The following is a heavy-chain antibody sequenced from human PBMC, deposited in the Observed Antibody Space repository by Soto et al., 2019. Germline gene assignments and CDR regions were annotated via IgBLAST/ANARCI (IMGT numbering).Heavy chain of an antibody. J-gene: IGHJ6*02. CDR2: IYPGDSGT. V-gene: IGHV5-51*01. D-gene: IGHD3-10*01. Sequence: GESLKISCKGSGYSFTSYWIGWVRQMPGKGLEWMGIIYPGDSGTRYSPSFQGQVTISADKSISTAYLQWSSLKASDTAMYYCARVVSSFRQLLAWRTYYGMDVWGQGTTVTVSS. CDR1: GYSFTSYW. CDR3: ARVVSSFRQLLAWRTYYGMDV.